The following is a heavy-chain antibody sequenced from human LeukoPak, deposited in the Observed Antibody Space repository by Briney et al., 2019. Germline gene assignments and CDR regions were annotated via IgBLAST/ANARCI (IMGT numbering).Heavy chain of an antibody. CDR3: ARDLSSATRQLDL. Sequence: SETLSLTCTVSGGSISSGGYYWSWIRQHPGKGLEWIGFINYRGSTYYNPSLKSRITISVDTSKNQFSLKLSSLTAADTAVYYCARDLSSATRQLDLWGQGTLVTVSS. V-gene: IGHV4-31*03. CDR1: GGSISSGGYY. D-gene: IGHD2-15*01. CDR2: INYRGST. J-gene: IGHJ5*02.